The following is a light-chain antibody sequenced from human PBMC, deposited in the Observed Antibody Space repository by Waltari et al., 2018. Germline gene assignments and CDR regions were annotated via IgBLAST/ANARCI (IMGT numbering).Light chain of an antibody. V-gene: IGLV2-14*01. CDR1: SSDLGGYSF. CDR3: SSYTSIIPPFL. J-gene: IGLJ1*01. Sequence: QSALTQPPSVSGSPGQSITISCTRSSSDLGGYSFVSCYQQHPGKAPNLMIFVVSHRPSGVSNRFSGSTSGNTASLTISGLQPEDEADYYCSSYTSIIPPFLFGTGTKVTVL. CDR2: VVS.